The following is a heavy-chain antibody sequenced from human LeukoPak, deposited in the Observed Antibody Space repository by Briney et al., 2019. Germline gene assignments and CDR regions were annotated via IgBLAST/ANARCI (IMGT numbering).Heavy chain of an antibody. CDR3: ARVRGIAVAGGFDY. V-gene: IGHV3-74*01. J-gene: IGHJ4*02. CDR1: DSTFSDSW. CDR2: IRGDGTA. Sequence: GGSLRLSCAASDSTFSDSWLRWVRQAPGQGLVWVSHIRGDGTATYADSVKGRFTVSRDNAKSTVYLQMNSLRADDTALYHCARVRGIAVAGGFDYWGQGTLVTVSS. D-gene: IGHD6-19*01.